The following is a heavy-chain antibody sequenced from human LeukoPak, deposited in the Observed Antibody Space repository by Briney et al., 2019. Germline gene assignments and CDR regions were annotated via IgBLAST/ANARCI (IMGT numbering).Heavy chain of an antibody. CDR1: GFTFSNYW. CDR3: ARDGSLPDY. J-gene: IGHJ4*02. V-gene: IGHV3-74*01. Sequence: GGSLRLSCAASGFTFSNYWMHWVRQTPGKGLVWVSRIISDGSSTIYADSVKGRFTISRDNAENTLYLQMNSLRAEDTAVYYCARDGSLPDYWGQGTLVTVSS. CDR2: IISDGSST.